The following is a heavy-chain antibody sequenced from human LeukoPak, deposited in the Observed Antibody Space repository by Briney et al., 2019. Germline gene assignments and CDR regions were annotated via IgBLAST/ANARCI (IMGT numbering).Heavy chain of an antibody. CDR3: ARDYYDSSGYSRFDP. CDR2: INPNSGDT. J-gene: IGHJ5*02. D-gene: IGHD3-22*01. CDR1: GYTFTAYY. V-gene: IGHV1-2*02. Sequence: ASVKVSCKASGYTFTAYYMHWVRQAPGQGPEWMGWINPNSGDTSYAQKFQGRVTMTRDTSISTAYMELSRLRSDDTAVYYCARDYYDSSGYSRFDPWGQGTLVTVSS.